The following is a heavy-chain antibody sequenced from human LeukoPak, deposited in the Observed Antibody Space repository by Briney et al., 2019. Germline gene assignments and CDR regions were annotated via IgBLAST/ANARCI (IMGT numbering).Heavy chain of an antibody. J-gene: IGHJ4*02. Sequence: SVKVPCKASGGTFSSYAISWVRQAPGQGLEWMGGIIPIFGTANYAQKFQGRVTITADESTSTAYMELSSLRSEDTAVYYCARGQSGSYHPDDYWGQGTLVTVSS. CDR3: ARGQSGSYHPDDY. CDR1: GGTFSSYA. D-gene: IGHD1-26*01. CDR2: IIPIFGTA. V-gene: IGHV1-69*13.